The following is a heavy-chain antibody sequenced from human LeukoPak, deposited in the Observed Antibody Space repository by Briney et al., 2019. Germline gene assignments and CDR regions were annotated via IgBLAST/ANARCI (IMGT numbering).Heavy chain of an antibody. V-gene: IGHV3-21*01. CDR3: AATTVTTWDYYYYMDV. CDR2: ISSSSSYI. J-gene: IGHJ6*03. Sequence: GGSLRLSCAASGFTFSSYSMNWVRQASGKGLEWVSSISSSSSYIYYADSVKGRFTISRDNAKNSLYLQMNSLRAEDTAVYYCAATTVTTWDYYYYMDVWGKGTTVTVSS. D-gene: IGHD4-17*01. CDR1: GFTFSSYS.